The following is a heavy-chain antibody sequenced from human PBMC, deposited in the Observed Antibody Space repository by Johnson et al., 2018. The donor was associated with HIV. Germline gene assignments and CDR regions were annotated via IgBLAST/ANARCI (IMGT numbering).Heavy chain of an antibody. CDR2: INSYGSST. J-gene: IGHJ3*02. CDR1: GFIFSDYW. CDR3: ARDRDTIVGAPYVFDI. V-gene: IGHV3-74*01. Sequence: VQLVESGGGVVQPGRSLRLSCAASGFIFSDYWMHWVRQAPGKGLVWVSRINSYGSSTTYADSVKGRFTISRDNAKNSLYLQMNSLKAEDTAVYYCARDRDTIVGAPYVFDIWSQGTMVTVSS. D-gene: IGHD1-26*01.